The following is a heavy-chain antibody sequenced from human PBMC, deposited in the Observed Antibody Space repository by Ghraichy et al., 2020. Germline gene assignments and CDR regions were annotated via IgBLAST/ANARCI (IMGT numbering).Heavy chain of an antibody. Sequence: ETLSLTCTVSGGSISNYYWSWIRQPPGKGLEWIGYIYYSGSTNYNPSLKSRVTISVDTSKNQFSLKLSSVTAADTAVYYCAREGNKLGDAFDIWGQGTMVTVSS. V-gene: IGHV4-59*01. J-gene: IGHJ3*02. D-gene: IGHD6-6*01. CDR1: GGSISNYY. CDR3: AREGNKLGDAFDI. CDR2: IYYSGST.